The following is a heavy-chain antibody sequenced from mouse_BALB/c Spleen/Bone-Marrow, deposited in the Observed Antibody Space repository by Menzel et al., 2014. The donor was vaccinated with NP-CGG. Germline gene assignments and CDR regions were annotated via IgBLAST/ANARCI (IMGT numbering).Heavy chain of an antibody. D-gene: IGHD4-1*01. CDR2: VSSGGSYT. Sequence: EVQLVESGGGLVKPGGSLKLSCAASRFTFSNYAMSWVRRTPEKRLEWVATVSSGGSYTYYPDSVKGRFTISRDNAQNTLYLQMSSLRSEDTAMYFCARQENWALDYWGQGTTLTVSS. CDR1: RFTFSNYA. CDR3: ARQENWALDY. J-gene: IGHJ2*01. V-gene: IGHV5-9-3*01.